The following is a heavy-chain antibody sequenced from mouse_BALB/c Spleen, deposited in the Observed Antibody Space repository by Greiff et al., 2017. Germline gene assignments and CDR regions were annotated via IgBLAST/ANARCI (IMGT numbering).Heavy chain of an antibody. CDR3: ARLSYYRFAY. J-gene: IGHJ3*01. CDR1: GFAFSSYD. CDR2: ISSGGGST. Sequence: EVQLVESGGGLVKPGGSLKLSCAASGFAFSSYDMSWVRQTPEKRLEWVAYISSGGGSTYYPDTVKGRFTISRDNAKNTLYLQMSSLKSEDTAMYYCARLSYYRFAYWGQGTLVTVSA. D-gene: IGHD2-10*01. V-gene: IGHV5-12-1*01.